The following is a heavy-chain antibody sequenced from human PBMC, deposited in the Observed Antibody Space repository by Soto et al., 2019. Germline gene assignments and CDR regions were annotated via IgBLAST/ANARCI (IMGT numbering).Heavy chain of an antibody. CDR3: AKVPTEENYGDLYYFDY. D-gene: IGHD4-17*01. V-gene: IGHV3-23*01. CDR2: ISGSGGST. Sequence: VQLLESGGGLVQPGGSLRLSCAASGFTFSSYAMSWVRQAPGKGLEWVSAISGSGGSTYYADSVKGRFTISRDNSKNTLYLQMNSLRAEDTAVYYCAKVPTEENYGDLYYFDYWGQGTLVTVSS. J-gene: IGHJ4*02. CDR1: GFTFSSYA.